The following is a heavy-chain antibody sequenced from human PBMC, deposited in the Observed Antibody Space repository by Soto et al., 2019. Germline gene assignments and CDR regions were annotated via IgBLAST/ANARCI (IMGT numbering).Heavy chain of an antibody. J-gene: IGHJ4*02. Sequence: EVQLLESGGGLVQPGGSLRLSCEAPGFTFSTSGMTWVRQAPGRGLEWVSGIGGSGGSTFYADSVKGRFTISRDNSKNTLFLQMNSLRAEDTAIYYCVKDVSNLGNWGQGTLVTVSS. D-gene: IGHD3-16*01. CDR1: GFTFSTSG. V-gene: IGHV3-23*01. CDR2: IGGSGGST. CDR3: VKDVSNLGN.